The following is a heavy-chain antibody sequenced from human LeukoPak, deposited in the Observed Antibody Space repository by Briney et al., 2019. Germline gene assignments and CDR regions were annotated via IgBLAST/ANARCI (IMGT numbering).Heavy chain of an antibody. V-gene: IGHV7-4-1*02. CDR3: AGTDIAAAGPDAFDI. CDR1: GYTFTSYA. J-gene: IGHJ3*02. Sequence: ASVKVSCKASGYTFTSYAMNWVRQAPGQGLEWMGWINTNTGNPTYAQGFTGRFVFSLDTSVSTAYLQISSLKAEDTAVYYCAGTDIAAAGPDAFDIWGQGTMVTVSS. CDR2: INTNTGNP. D-gene: IGHD6-13*01.